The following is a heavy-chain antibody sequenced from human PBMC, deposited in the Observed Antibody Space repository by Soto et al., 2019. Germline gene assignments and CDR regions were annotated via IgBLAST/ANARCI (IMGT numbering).Heavy chain of an antibody. CDR3: ASLAGVSAGEHFDY. D-gene: IGHD3-10*01. J-gene: IGHJ4*02. CDR2: IIPIFGTA. V-gene: IGHV1-69*13. CDR1: GGTFSSYA. Sequence: GASVKVSCKASGGTFSSYAISWVRQAPGQGLEWMGGIIPIFGTANYAQKFQGRVTITADESTSTAYMELSSLRSEDTAVYYCASLAGVSAGEHFDYWGQGTLVTVSS.